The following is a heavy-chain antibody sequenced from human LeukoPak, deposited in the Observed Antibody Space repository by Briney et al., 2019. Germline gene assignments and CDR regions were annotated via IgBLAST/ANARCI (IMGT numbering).Heavy chain of an antibody. V-gene: IGHV4-39*01. CDR3: ARLTRANYLVP. Sequence: SETLSLTCTVSGGSISSSGYYWGWIRQPPGKGLEWIGSIYYSGSTYYNPSLKSRVTISVDTSKNQFSLKLSSVTAADTAVYYCARLTRANYLVPWGQGTLVTVSS. D-gene: IGHD1-1*01. CDR1: GGSISSSGYY. CDR2: IYYSGST. J-gene: IGHJ5*02.